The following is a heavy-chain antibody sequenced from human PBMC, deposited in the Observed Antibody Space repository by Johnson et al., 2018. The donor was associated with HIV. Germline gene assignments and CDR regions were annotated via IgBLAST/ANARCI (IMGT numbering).Heavy chain of an antibody. J-gene: IGHJ3*02. CDR3: AREGFVVLPAAMRLFAFDI. D-gene: IGHD2-2*01. CDR2: ISMSGRTI. V-gene: IGHV3-11*04. Sequence: QMQLVESGGGLVKPGGSLRLSCAASGFTFSDYYMSWIRQAPGKGLEWVSYISMSGRTIYYADSVKGRFTISRDNAKNSLYLQMNSLRDEDTAVYYCAREGFVVLPAAMRLFAFDIWGQGTMVTVS. CDR1: GFTFSDYY.